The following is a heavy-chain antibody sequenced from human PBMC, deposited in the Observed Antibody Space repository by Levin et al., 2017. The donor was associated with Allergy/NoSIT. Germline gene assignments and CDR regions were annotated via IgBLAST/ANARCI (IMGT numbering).Heavy chain of an antibody. CDR1: GFTFSTYA. CDR2: ISSSGVST. V-gene: IGHV3-23*01. CDR3: AKAQDYDYVCGSDEH. Sequence: GGSLRLSCAASGFTFSTYAMSWVRQAPGKGLEWVSAISSSGVSTYYADSVKGRFTISRDNSKNTLYLQMNSLRAEDTAEYYCAKAQDYDYVCGSDEHWGQGTLVTVSS. J-gene: IGHJ4*02. D-gene: IGHD3-16*01.